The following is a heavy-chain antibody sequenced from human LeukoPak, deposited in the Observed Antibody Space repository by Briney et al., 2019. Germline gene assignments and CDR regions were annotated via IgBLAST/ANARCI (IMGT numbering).Heavy chain of an antibody. CDR3: ARHRRNDFWSGLGYYYMDV. V-gene: IGHV4-59*08. CDR2: LTNSGST. CDR1: GGSIDSYY. Sequence: SETLSLTCIVSGGSIDSYYWSWIRQPPGKGLEWIGYLTNSGSTKYNPSLNSRVTLSEDTSRNQVSLKLKYVTAADTAVYFCARHRRNDFWSGLGYYYMDVWGTGVTVTVSS. J-gene: IGHJ6*03. D-gene: IGHD3-3*01.